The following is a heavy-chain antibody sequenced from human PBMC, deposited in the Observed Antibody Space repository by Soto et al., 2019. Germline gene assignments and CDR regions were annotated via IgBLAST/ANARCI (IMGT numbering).Heavy chain of an antibody. CDR3: ARYDLWFGELL. J-gene: IGHJ4*02. CDR1: GGSISSGDYY. Sequence: SETLSLTCTVSGGSISSGDYYWSWIRQPPGKGLEWIGYIYYSGSTYYNPSLKSRVTISVDTSKNQFSLKLSSVTAADTAVYYCARYDLWFGELLWGQGTLVTVSS. D-gene: IGHD3-10*01. V-gene: IGHV4-30-4*01. CDR2: IYYSGST.